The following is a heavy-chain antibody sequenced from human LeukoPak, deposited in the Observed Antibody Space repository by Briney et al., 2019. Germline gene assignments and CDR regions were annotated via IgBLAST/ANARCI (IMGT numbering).Heavy chain of an antibody. CDR3: ARGRMPGNSYGSY. Sequence: TSQTLSLTCAVSGGSISSGGYSWSWIRQPPGKGLEWIGYIYHSGSTYYNPSLKSRVTISVDRSKNQFSLKLSSVTAADTAVYYCARGRMPGNSYGSYWGQGTLVTVSS. CDR2: IYHSGST. J-gene: IGHJ4*02. V-gene: IGHV4-30-2*01. D-gene: IGHD5-18*01. CDR1: GGSISSGGYS.